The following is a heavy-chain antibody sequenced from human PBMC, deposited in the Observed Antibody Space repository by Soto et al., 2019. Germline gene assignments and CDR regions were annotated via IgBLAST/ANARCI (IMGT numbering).Heavy chain of an antibody. CDR2: IKEDGSEK. CDR1: GFTFSSSW. CDR3: TRKRFGMDV. V-gene: IGHV3-7*03. Sequence: RRLSCAVSGFTFSSSWMSWVRQAPGKGLEWVANIKEDGSEKDYVGPVKGRFTITRDNAKNSLYLQMNNLRAGDTAVYFCTRKRFGMDVWGQGSMVTVS. J-gene: IGHJ6*02.